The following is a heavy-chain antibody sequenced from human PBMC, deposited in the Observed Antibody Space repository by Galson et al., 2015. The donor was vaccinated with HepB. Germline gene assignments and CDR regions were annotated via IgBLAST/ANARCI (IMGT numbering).Heavy chain of an antibody. Sequence: SLRLSCAASGFAFSAYDMHWVRQAPGKGLEWVAVISSTGSSQYYADSVKGRFTISRDNYQNTLSLEMNSLRPEDTAVYYCAKEGGFNSPFDYWGQGTLVTVSS. J-gene: IGHJ4*02. CDR3: AKEGGFNSPFDY. D-gene: IGHD2-21*01. CDR1: GFAFSAYD. CDR2: ISSTGSSQ. V-gene: IGHV3-30*18.